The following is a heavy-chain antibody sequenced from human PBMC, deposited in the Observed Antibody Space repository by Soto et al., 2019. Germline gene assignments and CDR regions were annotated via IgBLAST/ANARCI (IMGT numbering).Heavy chain of an antibody. CDR2: IKQDGSEK. Sequence: PGGSRRLSGTASGFAVSNTYLSWVRQAPGKGLEWVANIKQDGSEKQYVDSVKGRFTVSRDNAKNSLFLQMDSLSAEDTAVYYCTRDHYDRGGNPEFDIRGPRTMVTVSS. V-gene: IGHV3-7*04. CDR1: GFAVSNTY. CDR3: TRDHYDRGGNPEFDI. J-gene: IGHJ3*02. D-gene: IGHD3-22*01.